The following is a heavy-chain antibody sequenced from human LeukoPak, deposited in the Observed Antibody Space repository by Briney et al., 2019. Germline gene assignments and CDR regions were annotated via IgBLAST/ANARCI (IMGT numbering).Heavy chain of an antibody. J-gene: IGHJ4*02. Sequence: GGSLRLSCAASGFIFSTYAMSWVRQAPGKGLEWVSAITGSGDSTYYADSVKGRFTISRDNSKNTLSLQMNSLRAEDTAVYYCTLGSCSGGSCYPYYFDYWGQGTLVTVSS. CDR2: ITGSGDST. CDR3: TLGSCSGGSCYPYYFDY. D-gene: IGHD2-15*01. V-gene: IGHV3-23*01. CDR1: GFIFSTYA.